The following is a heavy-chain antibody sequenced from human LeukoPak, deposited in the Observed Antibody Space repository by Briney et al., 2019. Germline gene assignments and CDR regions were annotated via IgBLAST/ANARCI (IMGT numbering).Heavy chain of an antibody. CDR3: ARDPSDVNALDL. Sequence: ASVKVSCKASGYTFTTYYMHWARQAPGQGLEWMGIVNPSVGSTTYAQGFQGRVTMSSDTSTSTLYMELSSLRSEDTAVYYCARDPSDVNALDLWGQGTMVTVSS. J-gene: IGHJ3*01. D-gene: IGHD2-2*01. CDR2: VNPSVGST. V-gene: IGHV1-46*01. CDR1: GYTFTTYY.